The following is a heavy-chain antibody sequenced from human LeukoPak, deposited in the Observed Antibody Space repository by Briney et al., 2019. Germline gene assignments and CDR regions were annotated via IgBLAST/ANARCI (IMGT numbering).Heavy chain of an antibody. D-gene: IGHD3-10*01. V-gene: IGHV1-18*01. CDR1: GYTFTDYG. Sequence: ASVKVSCKASGYTFTDYGISWVRQAPGQGLEWMGWISGYNGNTNYAQKLQGRVTMTTDTSTSTAYMELRSLRSDDTAVYYCARDRLYGSASSLAQRADSWGQGTLVTVSS. J-gene: IGHJ4*02. CDR2: ISGYNGNT. CDR3: ARDRLYGSASSLAQRADS.